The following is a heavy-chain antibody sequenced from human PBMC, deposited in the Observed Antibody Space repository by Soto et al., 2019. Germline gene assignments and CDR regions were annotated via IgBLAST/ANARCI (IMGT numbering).Heavy chain of an antibody. CDR2: ISGSGGST. CDR1: GFTFSSYA. V-gene: IGHV3-23*01. D-gene: IGHD3-22*01. CDR3: VKGEYYYNSSGYYPFDY. J-gene: IGHJ4*02. Sequence: GGSLRLSCAASGFTFSSYAMNWVRQAPGKGLEWVSVISGSGGSTYYADSVRGRFTISRDNSKNTQYLQMSSLRADDTALYYCVKGEYYYNSSGYYPFDYWGQGTLVTVSS.